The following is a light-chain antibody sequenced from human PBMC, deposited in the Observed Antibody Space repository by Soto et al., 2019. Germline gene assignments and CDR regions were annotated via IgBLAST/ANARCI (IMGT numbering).Light chain of an antibody. J-gene: IGLJ1*01. CDR2: DVS. CDR1: SSDVGGYNY. CDR3: SSYTSSSTPCV. Sequence: QSVLTQPASVSGSPGQSITISCTGTSSDVGGYNYVSWYQQHPGKAPKLMIYDVSNRPSGVSNRFSGSKSGNTASLTISGLQAEDEADYYCSSYTSSSTPCVFGTGTKVPV. V-gene: IGLV2-14*01.